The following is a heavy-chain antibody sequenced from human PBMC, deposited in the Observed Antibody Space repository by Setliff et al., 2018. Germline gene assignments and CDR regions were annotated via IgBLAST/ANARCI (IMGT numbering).Heavy chain of an antibody. CDR3: ARVTLTYYYDSSGFLRGNENSNWFDP. CDR1: GGSISSYY. CDR2: IYYSGST. J-gene: IGHJ5*02. V-gene: IGHV4-59*08. Sequence: SEPLSLTCTVSGGSISSYYWSWIRQPPGKGLEWIGYIYYSGSTNYNPSLKSRVTISVDTSKNQFSLKLSSVTAADTALYYCARVTLTYYYDSSGFLRGNENSNWFDPWGQGTLVTVSS. D-gene: IGHD3-22*01.